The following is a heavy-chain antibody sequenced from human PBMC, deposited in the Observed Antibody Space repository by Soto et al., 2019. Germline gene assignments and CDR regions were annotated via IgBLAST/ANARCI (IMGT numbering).Heavy chain of an antibody. CDR3: ARALPSGWYGEGYYYGMDV. D-gene: IGHD6-19*01. CDR1: GGTFSSYA. CDR2: IIPIFGTA. J-gene: IGHJ6*02. V-gene: IGHV1-69*12. Sequence: QVQLVQSGAEVKKPGSSVKVSCKASGGTFSSYAISWVRQAPGQGLEWMGGIIPIFGTANYAQKFQGRVTITADESTSTAYMELSSLRSEDTAVYYCARALPSGWYGEGYYYGMDVWGQGTTVTVSS.